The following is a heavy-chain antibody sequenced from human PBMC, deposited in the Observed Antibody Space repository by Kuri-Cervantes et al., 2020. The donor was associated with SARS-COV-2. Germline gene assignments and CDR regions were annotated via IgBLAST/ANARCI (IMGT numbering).Heavy chain of an antibody. V-gene: IGHV3-7*01. CDR2: IKQDGSEK. CDR3: VRDGDHWNFDY. Sequence: GESLKISCAASGFTFSSYWMSWVRQAPGKGLEWVANIKQDGSEKYYVDSVKGRFTISRDNAKNSLYVQMDSLRAEDTAVYYCVRDGDHWNFDYWGQGTLVTVSS. J-gene: IGHJ4*02. D-gene: IGHD1-1*01. CDR1: GFTFSSYW.